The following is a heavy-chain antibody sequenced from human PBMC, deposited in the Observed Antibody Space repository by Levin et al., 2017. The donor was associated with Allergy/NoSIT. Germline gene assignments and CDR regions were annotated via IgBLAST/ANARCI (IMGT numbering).Heavy chain of an antibody. J-gene: IGHJ6*03. D-gene: IGHD3-10*01. V-gene: IGHV4-39*01. CDR2: IYYSGNT. CDR3: ARQDGSGTLYDYYYMDV. CDR1: GGSISSSIYY. Sequence: SETLSLTCTVSGGSISSSIYYWGWIRQPPGKGLEYIGSIYYSGNTYYNPSLKSRVTISLDTSKNQFSLKLSSVTAADTAVYYCARQDGSGTLYDYYYMDVWGKGTTVTVSS.